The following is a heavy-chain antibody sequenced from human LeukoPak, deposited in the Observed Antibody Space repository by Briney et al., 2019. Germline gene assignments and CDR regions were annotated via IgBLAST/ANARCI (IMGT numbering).Heavy chain of an antibody. CDR3: ARVESSGPFEYFQH. CDR1: GFTFDDYA. D-gene: IGHD3-22*01. Sequence: GGSLRLSCAASGFTFDDYAMHWVRQAPGKGLEWVSGISWNSGSIGYADSVKGRFTISRDNAKNTLYLQMGSLRAEDMAVYYCARVESSGPFEYFQHWGQGTLVTVSS. V-gene: IGHV3-9*03. J-gene: IGHJ1*01. CDR2: ISWNSGSI.